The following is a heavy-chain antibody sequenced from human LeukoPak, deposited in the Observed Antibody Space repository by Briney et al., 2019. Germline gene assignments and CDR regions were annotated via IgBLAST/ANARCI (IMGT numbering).Heavy chain of an antibody. D-gene: IGHD5-12*01. CDR3: VGGEWLRSGLGY. CDR1: GFTVSGYY. Sequence: GGSLRLSCAASGFTVSGYYMSWVRQAPGKGLEWVSTIYSDGSTYYADSVKGRFIISRDNSKNTLYLQMYSLRAEDTAVYFCVGGEWLRSGLGYWGQGTLVTVSS. V-gene: IGHV3-53*01. CDR2: IYSDGST. J-gene: IGHJ4*02.